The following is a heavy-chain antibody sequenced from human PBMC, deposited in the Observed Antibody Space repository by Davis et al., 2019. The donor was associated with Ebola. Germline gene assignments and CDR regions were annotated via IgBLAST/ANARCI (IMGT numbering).Heavy chain of an antibody. CDR1: GYTFNSYY. Sequence: AASVKVSCTASGYTFNSYYIHCVRHAPGQGLEWMGILNHSGGSTTYAQKFQGSVAMTTDTSTGTAYMELSSLRSEDTAVYYCARETVALVRATWYYYGMDVWGQGTTVTVSS. CDR2: LNHSGGST. D-gene: IGHD5-12*01. CDR3: ARETVALVRATWYYYGMDV. J-gene: IGHJ6*02. V-gene: IGHV1-46*02.